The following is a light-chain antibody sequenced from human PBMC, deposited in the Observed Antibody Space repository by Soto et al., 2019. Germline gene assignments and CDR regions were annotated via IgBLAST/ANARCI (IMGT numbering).Light chain of an antibody. V-gene: IGLV1-51*01. CDR2: DDN. CDR3: GSWDSSLSAYV. Sequence: QSVLTQPHSVSAAPGQKVTISCSGSSSNIGGNSVSWYQQLPGTAPKLLISDDNKRPSGIPDRFSGSKSGTSATLGITGFQTGDEADYYCGSWDSSLSAYVFGTGTKVTVL. J-gene: IGLJ1*01. CDR1: SSNIGGNS.